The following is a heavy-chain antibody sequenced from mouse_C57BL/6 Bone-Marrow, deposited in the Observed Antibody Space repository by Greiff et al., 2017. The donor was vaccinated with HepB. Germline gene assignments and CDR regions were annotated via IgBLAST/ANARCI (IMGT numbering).Heavy chain of an antibody. D-gene: IGHD1-1*01. V-gene: IGHV5-4*03. CDR2: ISDGGSYT. CDR3: ADYYGNAMGY. J-gene: IGHJ4*01. CDR1: GFTFSSYA. Sequence: EVKLVESGGGLVKPGGSLKLSCAASGFTFSSYAMSWVRQTPDKRLEWVATISDGGSYTYYPDNVKGRFTISRDNAKNNLYLQMSHLKSEDTAMYYSADYYGNAMGYGGQGTAVTVSS.